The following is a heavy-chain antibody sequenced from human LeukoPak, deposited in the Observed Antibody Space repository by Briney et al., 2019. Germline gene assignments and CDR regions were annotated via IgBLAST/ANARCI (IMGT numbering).Heavy chain of an antibody. J-gene: IGHJ2*01. Sequence: GGSLRLSCAASGFTVSSNYMSWVRQAPGKGLEWVSVVYSGVSTYYADSVKGRFTISRDNSKNTLYLQMNSLRAEDTALYYCARDRRYYDSSGYYFHWYFDLWGRGTLVTVSS. CDR1: GFTVSSNY. V-gene: IGHV3-53*01. D-gene: IGHD3-22*01. CDR3: ARDRRYYDSSGYYFHWYFDL. CDR2: VYSGVST.